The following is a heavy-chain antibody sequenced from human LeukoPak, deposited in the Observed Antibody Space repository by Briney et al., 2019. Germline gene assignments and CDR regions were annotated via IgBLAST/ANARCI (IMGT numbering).Heavy chain of an antibody. CDR3: ARVLYFEKLSLYRPLDY. J-gene: IGHJ4*02. V-gene: IGHV3-7*01. D-gene: IGHD3-16*02. Sequence: GGSVTLSSAASGSSLSNLWLNWVRPAAGKGREWVASMKADGGARYVEGSVKSRFTVSRDNAHNSMSLQMSSLRAADTAMYYCARVLYFEKLSLYRPLDYWGQGALVAVSS. CDR2: MKADGGAR. CDR1: GSSLSNLW.